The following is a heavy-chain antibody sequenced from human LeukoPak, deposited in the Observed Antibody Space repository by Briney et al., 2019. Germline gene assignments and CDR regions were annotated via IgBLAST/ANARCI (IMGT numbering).Heavy chain of an antibody. Sequence: SGTLSLTCTVSGGSISSYYWSWIRQPPGEGLEWIGYIYYRGSTNYNPSLKSRVTISVDTSENQFSLKLGSVTAADTAVYYCARQSSSPGWFDPWGQGTLVTVSS. CDR2: IYYRGST. V-gene: IGHV4-59*01. CDR3: ARQSSSPGWFDP. CDR1: GGSISSYY. D-gene: IGHD6-6*01. J-gene: IGHJ5*02.